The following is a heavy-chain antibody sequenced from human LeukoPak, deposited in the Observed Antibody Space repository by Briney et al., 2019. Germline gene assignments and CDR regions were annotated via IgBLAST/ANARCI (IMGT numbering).Heavy chain of an antibody. CDR3: ARVQAVGDVFDL. Sequence: PGGSLRLSCAVSGLNVGTNYMSWVRQAPGRGLEWVSVVYAAGNTFYADSVKARFTIFRDNANNKLDLRMTSLRVEDTAIYYCARVQAVGDVFDLWGQGTMVTVSS. V-gene: IGHV3-66*01. J-gene: IGHJ3*01. CDR2: VYAAGNT. D-gene: IGHD6-19*01. CDR1: GLNVGTNY.